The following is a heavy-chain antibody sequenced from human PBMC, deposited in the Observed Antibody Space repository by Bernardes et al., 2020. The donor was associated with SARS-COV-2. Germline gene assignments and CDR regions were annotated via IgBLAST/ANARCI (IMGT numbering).Heavy chain of an antibody. V-gene: IGHV3-48*01. J-gene: IGHJ6*02. CDR1: GFAFSSHS. CDR2: ISGGSRTI. D-gene: IGHD1-26*01. CDR3: ARDGRRGYDMDV. Sequence: GGSLRLSCEASGFAFSSHSMNWVRQAPGKGLEWVSYISGGSRTIYYADSVKGRFIISRDNVKNLLYLQMNSLRADDTAVYYCARDGRRGYDMDVWGQGTTVTVSS.